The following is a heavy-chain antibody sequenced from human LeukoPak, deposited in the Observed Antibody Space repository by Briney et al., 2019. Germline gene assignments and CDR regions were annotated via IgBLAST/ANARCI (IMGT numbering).Heavy chain of an antibody. Sequence: PSETLSLTCTVSGGSISSYYWSWIRQPPGKGLEWIGYIYYSGSTNCNPSLKSRVTISVDTSKNQFSLKPSSVTAADTAVYYCARGSRFIGYWGQGTLVTVSS. CDR1: GGSISSYY. CDR2: IYYSGST. V-gene: IGHV4-59*01. CDR3: ARGSRFIGY. D-gene: IGHD3-10*01. J-gene: IGHJ4*02.